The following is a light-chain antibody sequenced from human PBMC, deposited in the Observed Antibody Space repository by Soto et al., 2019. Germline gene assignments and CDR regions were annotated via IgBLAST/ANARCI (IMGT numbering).Light chain of an antibody. CDR3: SSYTSSSALV. V-gene: IGLV2-14*01. CDR1: SSDVGGYNY. Sequence: QSALTQPASVSGSPGQSITISCTGTSSDVGGYNYVSWYQQHPGKAPKIMIYDVSNRPSGVSNLFSGSKSGNTASLTISGLQAEDEADYYCSSYTSSSALVFGGGTKLTVL. J-gene: IGLJ3*02. CDR2: DVS.